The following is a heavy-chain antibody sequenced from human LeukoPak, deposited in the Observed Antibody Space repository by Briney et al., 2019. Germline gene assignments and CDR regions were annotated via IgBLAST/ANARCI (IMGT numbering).Heavy chain of an antibody. CDR1: GFTFSSYW. V-gene: IGHV3-7*04. CDR3: ARYDGYDLRY. J-gene: IGHJ4*02. D-gene: IGHD5-12*01. Sequence: GGSLRLSCAASGFTFSSYWMSWVRQAPGKGLDWVAKINEGGSEKHYVDSVKGRFTISRDNAKNSLYLEMNGLRAEDTAVYYCARYDGYDLRYWGQGTLVTVSS. CDR2: INEGGSEK.